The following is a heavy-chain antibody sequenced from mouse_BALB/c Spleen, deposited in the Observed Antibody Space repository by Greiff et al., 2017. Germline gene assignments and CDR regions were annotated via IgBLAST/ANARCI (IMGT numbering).Heavy chain of an antibody. CDR2: IDPSDSYT. V-gene: IGHV1-69*02. J-gene: IGHJ3*01. CDR1: GYTFTSYW. CDR3: APYDSWFAY. Sequence: SCKASGYTFTSYWMHWVKQRPGQGLEWIGEIDPSDSYTNYNQKFKGKATLTVDKSSSTAYMQLSSLTSEDSAVYYCAPYDSWFAYWGQGTLVTVSA. D-gene: IGHD2-4*01.